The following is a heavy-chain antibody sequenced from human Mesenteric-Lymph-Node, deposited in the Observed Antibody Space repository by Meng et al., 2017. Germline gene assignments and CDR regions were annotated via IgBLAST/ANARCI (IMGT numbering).Heavy chain of an antibody. CDR2: ISYDGSNK. CDR3: TRDFDSGYGL. J-gene: IGHJ4*02. V-gene: IGHV3-30*04. D-gene: IGHD5-12*01. Sequence: GESLKISCAASGFTFSSYAMHWVRQAPGKGLEWVAVISYDGSNKYYADSVKGRFTISRDNSKNTLYLQLNSLRGEDTAVYYCTRDFDSGYGLWGEGTLVTVSS. CDR1: GFTFSSYA.